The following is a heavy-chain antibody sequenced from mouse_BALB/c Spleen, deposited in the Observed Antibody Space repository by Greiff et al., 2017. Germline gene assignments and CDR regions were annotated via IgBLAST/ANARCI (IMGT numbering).Heavy chain of an antibody. CDR1: GYTFTSYV. Sequence: HLVESGPELVKPGASVKMSCKASGYTFTSYVMHWVKQKPGQGLEWIGYINPYNDGTKYNEKFKGKATLTSDKSSSTAYMELSSLTSEDSAVYYCARSSSYYAMDYWGQGTSVTVSS. CDR2: INPYNDGT. V-gene: IGHV1-14*01. CDR3: ARSSSYYAMDY. J-gene: IGHJ4*01.